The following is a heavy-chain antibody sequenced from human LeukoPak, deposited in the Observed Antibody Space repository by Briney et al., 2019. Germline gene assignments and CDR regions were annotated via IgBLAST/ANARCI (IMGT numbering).Heavy chain of an antibody. J-gene: IGHJ5*02. D-gene: IGHD2-15*01. CDR3: TSTNDCSGGSCYSVA. V-gene: IGHV1-69*06. Sequence: SVKVSCKASGGTFSSYAISWVRQAPGQGLEWMGGIIPIFGTANYAQKFQGRVTITADKSTSTAYMELSSLRSGDTAVYYCTSTNDCSGGSCYSVAWGQGTLVTVSS. CDR2: IIPIFGTA. CDR1: GGTFSSYA.